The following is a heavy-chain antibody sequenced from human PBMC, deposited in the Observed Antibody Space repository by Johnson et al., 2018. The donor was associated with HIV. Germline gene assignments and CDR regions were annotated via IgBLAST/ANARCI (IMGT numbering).Heavy chain of an antibody. CDR2: IKQDGSEK. D-gene: IGHD6-19*01. V-gene: IGHV3-7*01. CDR1: GFTFSSYW. CDR3: ARDVGSGWYWDAFDI. Sequence: VQLVESGGGVVQPGWSLRVSCAASGFTFSSYWMSWVRQAPGKGLEWVANIKQDGSEKYYVDSVKGRFTISRDNAKNSLYLQMNSLRAEDTAVYYCARDVGSGWYWDAFDIWGQGTMVTVSS. J-gene: IGHJ3*02.